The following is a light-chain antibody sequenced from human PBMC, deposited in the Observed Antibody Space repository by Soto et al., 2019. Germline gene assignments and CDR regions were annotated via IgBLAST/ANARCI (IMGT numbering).Light chain of an antibody. CDR1: SSDVGGYNY. J-gene: IGLJ1*01. V-gene: IGLV2-14*01. CDR2: EVS. CDR3: SSYTSSSTLDV. Sequence: QSALTQPASVSGSPGQSITISCTGTSSDVGGYNYVCWYQQRPGKAPKLMIYEVSNRPSGVSHRFSGSKSGNTASLTISGLQAEDEADYYCSSYTSSSTLDVFGTGTKLTVL.